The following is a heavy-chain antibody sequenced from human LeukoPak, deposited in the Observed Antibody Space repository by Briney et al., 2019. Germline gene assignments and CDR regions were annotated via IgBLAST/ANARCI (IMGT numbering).Heavy chain of an antibody. D-gene: IGHD2-15*01. CDR3: ARGRCSGGSFYWLSYYYYMDV. CDR1: GGSFSGYY. J-gene: IGHJ6*03. V-gene: IGHV4-34*01. Sequence: PSETLSLTCAVYGGSFSGYYWSWIRQPPGKGLEWIGEINHSGSTNYNPSLKSRVTISVDTSKNQFSLKLSSVTAADTAVYYCARGRCSGGSFYWLSYYYYMDVWGKGTTVTVSS. CDR2: INHSGST.